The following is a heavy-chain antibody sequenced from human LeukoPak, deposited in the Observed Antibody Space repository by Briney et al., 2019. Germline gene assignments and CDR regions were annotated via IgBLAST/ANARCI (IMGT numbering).Heavy chain of an antibody. D-gene: IGHD5-24*01. V-gene: IGHV3-48*01. J-gene: IGHJ4*02. Sequence: GGSLRLSCAASGLTFSGYWMTWVRQAPGKGLEWISYIGIDSGNTNYADSVKGRFTISGDKAKNSLYLQMNSLRVEDTAVYYCARDYKYAFDNWGQGTLVTVSS. CDR1: GLTFSGYW. CDR2: IGIDSGNT. CDR3: ARDYKYAFDN.